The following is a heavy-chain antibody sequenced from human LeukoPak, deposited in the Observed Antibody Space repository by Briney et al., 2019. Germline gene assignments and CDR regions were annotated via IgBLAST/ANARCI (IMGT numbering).Heavy chain of an antibody. CDR3: ARERGEGFWSGYYYH. CDR1: GGSISSYY. V-gene: IGHV4-59*01. D-gene: IGHD3-3*01. Sequence: PSETLSLTCTVSGGSISSYYWSWTRQPPGKGLEWIGYIYYSGSTNYNPSLKSRVTISVDTSKNQFSLKLSSVTAADTAVYYCARERGEGFWSGYYYHWGQGALVTVSS. CDR2: IYYSGST. J-gene: IGHJ5*02.